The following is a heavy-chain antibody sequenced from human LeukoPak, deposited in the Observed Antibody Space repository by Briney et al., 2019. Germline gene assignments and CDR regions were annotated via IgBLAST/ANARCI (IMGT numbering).Heavy chain of an antibody. CDR1: GGSISSYY. V-gene: IGHV4-59*08. J-gene: IGHJ4*02. D-gene: IGHD3-10*01. CDR3: ARLRITVVRGVIIHSFDY. CDR2: IYYSGST. Sequence: TSETLSLTCTVSGGSISSYYWSWIRQPPGKGLEWIGYIYYSGSTNYNPSLKSRVTISVDTSKNQFSLKLSSVTAADTAVYYCARLRITVVRGVIIHSFDYWGQGTLVTVSS.